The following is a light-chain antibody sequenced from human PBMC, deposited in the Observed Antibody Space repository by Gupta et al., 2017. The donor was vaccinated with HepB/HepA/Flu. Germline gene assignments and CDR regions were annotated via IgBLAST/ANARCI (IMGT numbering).Light chain of an antibody. CDR2: AAS. V-gene: IGKV1-16*02. CDR3: QQDHGYPLT. J-gene: IGKJ5*01. CDR1: QGIGNY. Sequence: DTQMTQSPSSLSASVGDRVTITCRASQGIGNYLAWFQQKPGAAPKSLIYAASSLQSGVPSKFSGSVSATDFTLTISNLQPEDFATYYCQQDHGYPLTFGQGTRLEIK.